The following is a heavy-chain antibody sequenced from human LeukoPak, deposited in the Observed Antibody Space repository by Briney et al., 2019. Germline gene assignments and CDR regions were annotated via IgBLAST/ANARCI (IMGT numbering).Heavy chain of an antibody. CDR1: GFNVSSNH. J-gene: IGHJ4*02. CDR3: AGGGGVGAKY. CDR2: SSFKTNT. D-gene: IGHD1-26*01. Sequence: GGSLRLSCRASGFNVSSNHMSWVRQAPGKGLEWVSFSSFKTNTYYADSVKGRFTMSRDNSKSTVYLQMDSLRVEDTAIYYCAGGGGVGAKYWGQGILVTVSS. V-gene: IGHV3-53*01.